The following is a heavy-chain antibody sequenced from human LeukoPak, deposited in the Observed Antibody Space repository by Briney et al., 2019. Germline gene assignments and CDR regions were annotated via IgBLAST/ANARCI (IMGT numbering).Heavy chain of an antibody. Sequence: SETLSLTCTVSGGSISSYYWSWIRQPAGKGLEWIGRIYTSGSTNYNPSLKSRVTMSVDTSKNQFSLKLSSVTAADTAVYYCAREPDSSGPHYYYYYYMDVWGKGTTVTVSS. CDR1: GGSISSYY. J-gene: IGHJ6*03. V-gene: IGHV4-4*07. D-gene: IGHD6-19*01. CDR3: AREPDSSGPHYYYYYYMDV. CDR2: IYTSGST.